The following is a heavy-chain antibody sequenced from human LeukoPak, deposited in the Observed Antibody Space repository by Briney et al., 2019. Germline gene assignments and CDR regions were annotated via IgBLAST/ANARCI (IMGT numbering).Heavy chain of an antibody. V-gene: IGHV1-2*02. Sequence: ASVKVSCKASGYTFTGYYMHWVRQAPGQGLEWMGWINPNSGGTNYAQKFQGRVTMTRDTSISTAYMELSRLRSDDTAVYYCARDLGGSGSWNDYWGQGTLVTVSS. CDR2: INPNSGGT. J-gene: IGHJ4*02. D-gene: IGHD3-10*01. CDR3: ARDLGGSGSWNDY. CDR1: GYTFTGYY.